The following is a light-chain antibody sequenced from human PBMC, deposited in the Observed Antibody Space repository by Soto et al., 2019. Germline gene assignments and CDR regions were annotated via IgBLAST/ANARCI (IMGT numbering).Light chain of an antibody. Sequence: QSVLAQPASVSGSPTQSITISCTGTSSDVGVYKSVSWYQQHPDKAPKLIIYEVSDRPSGVSHRFSGSKSGNTASLTISGLQAEDEADYYCSSYTTSSTYVFGTGTKLTVL. V-gene: IGLV2-14*01. CDR3: SSYTTSSTYV. CDR1: SSDVGVYKS. CDR2: EVS. J-gene: IGLJ1*01.